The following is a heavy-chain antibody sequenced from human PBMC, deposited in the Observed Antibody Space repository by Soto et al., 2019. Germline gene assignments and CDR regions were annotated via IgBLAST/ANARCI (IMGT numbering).Heavy chain of an antibody. Sequence: QVQLVQSGAEVQKPGSSVKVSCKASGGTFSSYAFSWVRQAPGQGLEWMGGIIPMFGSINYAQKFQGRVTLTADMSTSTAYMELTTLRSEDTAVYYCARKVASSDDAFDIWGQGTMVTVSS. V-gene: IGHV1-69*06. CDR2: IIPMFGSI. CDR3: ARKVASSDDAFDI. CDR1: GGTFSSYA. J-gene: IGHJ3*02.